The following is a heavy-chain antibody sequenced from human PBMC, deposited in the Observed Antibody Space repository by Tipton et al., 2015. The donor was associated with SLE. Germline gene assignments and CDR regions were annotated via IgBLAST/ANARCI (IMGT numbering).Heavy chain of an antibody. CDR3: ARSYCGGDCYEDAFDI. Sequence: TLSLTCTVSGGSISSYYWSWIRQPPGKGLEWIGYIYYSGSTYYNPSLKSRVTVSVDTSKNQFSLKLSSVTAADTAVYYCARSYCGGDCYEDAFDIWGQGTMVTVSP. CDR2: IYYSGST. J-gene: IGHJ3*02. CDR1: GGSISSYY. D-gene: IGHD2-21*01. V-gene: IGHV4-59*06.